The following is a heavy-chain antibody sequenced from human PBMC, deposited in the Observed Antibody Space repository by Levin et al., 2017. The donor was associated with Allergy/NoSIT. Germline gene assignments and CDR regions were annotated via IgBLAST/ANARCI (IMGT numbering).Heavy chain of an antibody. Sequence: PSETLSLTCAVYGGSFSGYYWSWIRQPPGKGLEWIGEINHSGSTNYNPSLKSRVTISVDTSKNQFSLKLSSVTAADTAVYYCARPSLDTDWGQGTLVTVSS. CDR1: GGSFSGYY. V-gene: IGHV4-34*01. CDR2: INHSGST. J-gene: IGHJ4*02. CDR3: ARPSLDTD. D-gene: IGHD5-18*01.